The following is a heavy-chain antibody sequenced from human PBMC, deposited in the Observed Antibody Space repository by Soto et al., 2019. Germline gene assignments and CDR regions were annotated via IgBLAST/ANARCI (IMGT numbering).Heavy chain of an antibody. V-gene: IGHV3-21*01. CDR1: GFTFSSYS. CDR2: ISSSSYI. Sequence: PGGSLRLSCAASGFTFSSYSMNWFRQAPGKGLEWVSSISSSSYIYYADSVKGRFTISRDNAKNSLYLQMNSLRAEDTAVYYCARDRWDDVLMVYASRVGGGSYNWFDPWGQGTLVTVSS. D-gene: IGHD2-8*01. J-gene: IGHJ5*02. CDR3: ARDRWDDVLMVYASRVGGGSYNWFDP.